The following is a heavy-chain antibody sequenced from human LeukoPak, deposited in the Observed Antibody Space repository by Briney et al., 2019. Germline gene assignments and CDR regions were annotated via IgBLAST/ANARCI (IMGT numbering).Heavy chain of an antibody. D-gene: IGHD3-22*01. J-gene: IGHJ4*02. CDR3: AKDYYDSSGYYY. Sequence: PGGSLRLSCAASGFTFSSYAMSWVRQAPGKGLEWVANIKQDGSEKYYVDSVKGRFTISRDNSKNTLYLQMNSLRAEDTAVYYCAKDYYDSSGYYYWGQGTLVTVSS. CDR1: GFTFSSYA. V-gene: IGHV3-7*03. CDR2: IKQDGSEK.